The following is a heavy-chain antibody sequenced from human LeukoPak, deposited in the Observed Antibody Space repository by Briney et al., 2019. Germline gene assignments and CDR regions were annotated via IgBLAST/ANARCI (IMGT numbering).Heavy chain of an antibody. V-gene: IGHV3-30*18. D-gene: IGHD3-10*01. Sequence: GGSLRLSCAASGFTFSSYGMHWVRQAPGKGLEWVAVISYDGSNKYYADSVKGRFTIPRDNSKNTLYLQMNSLRAEDTAVYYCAKDHSLWFGEQYFDYWGQGTLVTVSS. CDR2: ISYDGSNK. CDR3: AKDHSLWFGEQYFDY. J-gene: IGHJ4*02. CDR1: GFTFSSYG.